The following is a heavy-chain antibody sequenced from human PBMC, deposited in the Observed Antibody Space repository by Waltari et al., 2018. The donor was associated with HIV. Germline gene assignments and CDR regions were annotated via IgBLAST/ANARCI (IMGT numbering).Heavy chain of an antibody. CDR1: AFPFNTFA. CDR2: ISYDGSSK. Sequence: QEQLVESGGGVVQPGRSLRLSCAVAAFPFNTFAIHWVRQAPGKGLEWVASISYDGSSKYYSDSVKGRFTISRDDSKNTVSLQMNSLRAADAALYYCAKEGWELLQFGYYFDSWGQGALVTVSS. CDR3: AKEGWELLQFGYYFDS. V-gene: IGHV3-30*18. J-gene: IGHJ4*02. D-gene: IGHD3-10*01.